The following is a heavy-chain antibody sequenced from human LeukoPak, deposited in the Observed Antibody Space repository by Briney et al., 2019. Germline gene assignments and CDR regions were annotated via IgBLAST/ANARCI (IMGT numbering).Heavy chain of an antibody. CDR1: GFTFSSYS. J-gene: IGHJ4*02. V-gene: IGHV3-21*01. CDR3: ASGYCSGGSCQHDY. CDR2: ISSSSSYI. Sequence: GGSLRLSCAASGFTFSSYSMNWVRQAPGKGLEWVPSISSSSSYIYYADSVKGRFTISRDNAKNSLYLQMNSLRAEDTAVYYCASGYCSGGSCQHDYWGQGTLVTVSS. D-gene: IGHD2-15*01.